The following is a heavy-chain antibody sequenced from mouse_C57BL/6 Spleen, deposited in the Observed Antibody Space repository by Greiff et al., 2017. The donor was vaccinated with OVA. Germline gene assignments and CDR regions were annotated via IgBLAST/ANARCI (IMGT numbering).Heavy chain of an antibody. CDR3: ARQGGYDYDEGAWFAY. CDR1: GFTFSSYT. Sequence: EVKLMESGGGLVKPGGSLKLSCAASGFTFSSYTMSWVRQTPEKRLEWVATISGGGGNTYYPDSVKGRFTISRANAKNTLYLQMSSRRSEYTALYYCARQGGYDYDEGAWFAYWGQGTLVTVSA. V-gene: IGHV5-9*01. J-gene: IGHJ3*01. CDR2: ISGGGGNT. D-gene: IGHD2-4*01.